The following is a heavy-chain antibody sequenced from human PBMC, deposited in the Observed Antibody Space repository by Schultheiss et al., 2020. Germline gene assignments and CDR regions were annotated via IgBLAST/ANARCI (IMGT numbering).Heavy chain of an antibody. CDR2: IWYDGNNT. CDR1: GFTFSNHG. Sequence: GESLKIACAASGFTFSNHGMHWVRQAPGKGLEWVAVIWYDGNNTYYADSVKGRFTISRDNSKNTLYLQMNSLRAEDTAVYYCARGVIQLWLSQYYFDYWGEGSL. V-gene: IGHV3-33*01. D-gene: IGHD5-18*01. CDR3: ARGVIQLWLSQYYFDY. J-gene: IGHJ4*02.